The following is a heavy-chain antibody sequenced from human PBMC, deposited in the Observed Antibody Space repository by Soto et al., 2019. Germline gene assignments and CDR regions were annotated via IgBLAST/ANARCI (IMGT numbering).Heavy chain of an antibody. D-gene: IGHD3-10*01. CDR2: IKKDGSDK. V-gene: IGHV3-7*03. J-gene: IGHJ4*02. CDR3: VRDVDGDLDY. Sequence: PGGSLRLSCVASGFTFSNYWMDWVRQAPGKGLEWVANIKKDGSDKNYVDSVKGRFTISRDNAKNSVFIQMNSLRAEDTAVYYCVRDVDGDLDYWGQGTLVTVCS. CDR1: GFTFSNYW.